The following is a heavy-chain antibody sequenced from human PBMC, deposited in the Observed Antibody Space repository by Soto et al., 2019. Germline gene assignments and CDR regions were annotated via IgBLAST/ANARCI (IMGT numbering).Heavy chain of an antibody. J-gene: IGHJ4*02. Sequence: SETLSLTCAVYGGSFSAYYWSWIRQPPGKGLEWIGEIHHSGDTNYIPSLKSRVSISVDTAKNQFSLNLRSVTAADSAVYYCARSGELLRRHYFDYWGQGTLVTVSS. CDR3: ARSGELLRRHYFDY. CDR1: GGSFSAYY. V-gene: IGHV4-34*01. CDR2: IHHSGDT. D-gene: IGHD1-26*01.